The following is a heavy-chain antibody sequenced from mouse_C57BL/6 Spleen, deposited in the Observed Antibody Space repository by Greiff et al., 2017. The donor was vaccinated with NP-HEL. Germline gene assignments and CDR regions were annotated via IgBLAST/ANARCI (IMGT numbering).Heavy chain of an antibody. CDR3: ARSGNYFDY. Sequence: VQLQQPGAELVMPGASVKLSCKASGYTFTSYWMHWVKQRPGPGLEWIGEIDPSDSYTNYNQKFKGKSTLTVDKSSSTAYMQLSSLTSEDSAVYYCARSGNYFDYWGQGTTLTVSS. CDR2: IDPSDSYT. CDR1: GYTFTSYW. J-gene: IGHJ2*01. V-gene: IGHV1-69*01. D-gene: IGHD4-1*01.